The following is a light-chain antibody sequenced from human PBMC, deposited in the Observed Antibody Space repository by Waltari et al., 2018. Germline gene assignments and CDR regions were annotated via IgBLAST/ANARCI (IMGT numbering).Light chain of an antibody. CDR3: QQFNSHPYT. CDR1: QGISSY. CDR2: AAS. V-gene: IGKV1-9*01. J-gene: IGKJ2*01. Sequence: IQLTQSPSSLSASVGDRVTITCRARQGISSYLAWYQQKPGKAPKLLIYAASTLQSGVPSRFIGSGSVSDFTLTISSLQPEDFAIYLSQQFNSHPYTFGQGTKLEI.